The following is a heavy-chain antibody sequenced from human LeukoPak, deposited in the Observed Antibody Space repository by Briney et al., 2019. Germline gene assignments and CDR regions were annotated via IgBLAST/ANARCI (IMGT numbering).Heavy chain of an antibody. V-gene: IGHV3-23*01. CDR3: AKGSGRGSSSALDY. D-gene: IGHD5-18*01. Sequence: GGSLRLSCAASGFTFGYYDMSWVRRAPGKGLEWVSIISSSDDSTYYADSVTGRFTISTDRARNTLYLQMNSLRAEDTALYYCAKGSGRGSSSALDYWGQGTLVTVSS. CDR2: ISSSDDST. CDR1: GFTFGYYD. J-gene: IGHJ4*01.